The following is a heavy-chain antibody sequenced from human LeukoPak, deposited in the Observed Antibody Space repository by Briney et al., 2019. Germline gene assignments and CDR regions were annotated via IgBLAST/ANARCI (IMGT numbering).Heavy chain of an antibody. D-gene: IGHD1-7*01. Sequence: SETLSLTCTVSGGSISGYYWSWLRQPPGKGLEWIGYIYYSGSTNYNPSLKSRVTISVDTSKNQFSLRLNSVTAADTAVYYCASGNYQYYFNYWGQGTLVTVSS. CDR2: IYYSGST. CDR3: ASGNYQYYFNY. V-gene: IGHV4-59*08. CDR1: GGSISGYY. J-gene: IGHJ4*02.